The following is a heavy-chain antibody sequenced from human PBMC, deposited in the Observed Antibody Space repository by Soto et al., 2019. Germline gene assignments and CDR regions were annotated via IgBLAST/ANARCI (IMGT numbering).Heavy chain of an antibody. Sequence: EVQLVESGGGLVQPGGSLRLSCAASGFTLSSYDMHWVRQAPGKGLEWVSAIATSGETFYAGSVKGRCTISREDARDSLYLQMNGLRAEDTAVYYCARERDPYSRPWQEFEYWGQGDLVTVSP. J-gene: IGHJ4*02. D-gene: IGHD6-13*01. CDR1: GFTLSSYD. V-gene: IGHV3-13*01. CDR2: IATSGET. CDR3: ARERDPYSRPWQEFEY.